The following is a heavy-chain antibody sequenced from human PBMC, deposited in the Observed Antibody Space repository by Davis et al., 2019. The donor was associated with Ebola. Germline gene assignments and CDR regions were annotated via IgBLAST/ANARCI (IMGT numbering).Heavy chain of an antibody. CDR3: ARGFNWNYMFDY. V-gene: IGHV4-34*01. J-gene: IGHJ4*02. CDR2: IDYRGKT. Sequence: PSETLPLTCALYGASFNDYFWGWIRQPPGKGLEWVGEIDYRGKTYYNPSLKSRIAMSIDKSKNQFSLRMSSVTAADTAVYYCARGFNWNYMFDYWGQGTLVTVSS. CDR1: GASFNDYF. D-gene: IGHD1-7*01.